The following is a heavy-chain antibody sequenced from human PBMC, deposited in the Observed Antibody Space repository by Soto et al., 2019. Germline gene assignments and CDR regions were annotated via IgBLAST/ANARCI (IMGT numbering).Heavy chain of an antibody. CDR2: ISYDGSNK. CDR1: GFTFSSYG. CDR3: AKEGYYYGMDV. J-gene: IGHJ6*02. Sequence: LRLSCAASGFTFSSYGMHWVRQAPGKGLEWVAVISYDGSNKYYADSVKGRFTISRDNSKNTLYLQMNSLRAEDTAVYYCAKEGYYYGMDVWGQGTTVTVSS. V-gene: IGHV3-30*18.